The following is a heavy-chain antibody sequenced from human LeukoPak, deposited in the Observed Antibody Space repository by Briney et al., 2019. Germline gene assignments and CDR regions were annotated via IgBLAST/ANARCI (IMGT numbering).Heavy chain of an antibody. J-gene: IGHJ3*02. V-gene: IGHV3-66*01. CDR3: ARDGYNYGDAFDI. CDR2: IYSGGGT. CDR1: GFTVSSNY. D-gene: IGHD5-24*01. Sequence: GSLRLSCAASGFTVSSNYMSWVRQAPGKGLEWVSVIYSGGGTYYADSVKGRFTISRDNSKNTLYLQMNSLRAEDTAVYYCARDGYNYGDAFDIWGQGTMVTVSS.